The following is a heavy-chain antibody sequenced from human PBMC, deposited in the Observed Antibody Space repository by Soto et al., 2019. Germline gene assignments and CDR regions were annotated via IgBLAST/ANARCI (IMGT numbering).Heavy chain of an antibody. Sequence: QVQLVQSGAEVKKPGSSVKVSCKASGGTFSSYAISWVRQAPGQGLEWMGGIIPIFGTANYAQKFQGRVTITADKTTSTAYMELSSLRSEDKAVYCCARDRGIAARTFDYWGQGTLVTVSS. CDR2: IIPIFGTA. J-gene: IGHJ4*02. V-gene: IGHV1-69*06. CDR1: GGTFSSYA. CDR3: ARDRGIAARTFDY. D-gene: IGHD6-6*01.